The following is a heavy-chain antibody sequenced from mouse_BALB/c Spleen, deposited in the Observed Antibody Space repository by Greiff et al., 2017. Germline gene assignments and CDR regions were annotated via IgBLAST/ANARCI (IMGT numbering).Heavy chain of an antibody. CDR2: IWAGGST. CDR1: GFSLTSYG. D-gene: IGHD2-14*01. V-gene: IGHV2-9*02. J-gene: IGHJ3*01. CDR3: AREYRLFAY. Sequence: VQGVESGPGLVAPSQSLSITCTVSGFSLTSYGVHWVRQPPGKGLEWLGVIWAGGSTNYNSALMSRLSISKDNSKSQVFLKMNSLQTDDTAMYYCAREYRLFAYWGQGTLVTVSA.